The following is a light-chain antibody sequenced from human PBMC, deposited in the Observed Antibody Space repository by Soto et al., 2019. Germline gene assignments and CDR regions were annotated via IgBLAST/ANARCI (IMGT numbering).Light chain of an antibody. J-gene: IGLJ2*01. V-gene: IGLV2-14*03. Sequence: QSALTQPASVSGSPGQSITIACTGSTTGIGGHNFVSWYQQHPGKAPSLLIYDVFKRPSAVSSRFSGSKSGNTASLTISGLRAEDEAADYCRSYSTATTVIFGGGTKLTVL. CDR1: TTGIGGHNF. CDR2: DVF. CDR3: RSYSTATTVI.